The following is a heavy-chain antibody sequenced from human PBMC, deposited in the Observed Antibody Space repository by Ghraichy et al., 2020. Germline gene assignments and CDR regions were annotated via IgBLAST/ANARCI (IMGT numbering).Heavy chain of an antibody. Sequence: SQTLSLTCAVYGGSFSGYYWSWIRQPPGKGLEWIGEINHSGSTNYNPSLKSRVTISVDTSKNQFSLKLSSVTAADTAVYYCARGLVYYDFWRSGRYMDVWGQGTTVTVSS. CDR1: GGSFSGYY. D-gene: IGHD3-3*01. V-gene: IGHV4-34*01. CDR3: ARGLVYYDFWRSGRYMDV. J-gene: IGHJ6*02. CDR2: INHSGST.